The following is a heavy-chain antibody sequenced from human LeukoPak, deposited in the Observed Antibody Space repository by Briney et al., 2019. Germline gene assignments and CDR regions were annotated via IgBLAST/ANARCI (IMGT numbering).Heavy chain of an antibody. D-gene: IGHD6-13*01. CDR2: IYHSGST. V-gene: IGHV4-4*02. Sequence: PSETLSLTCAVSGDSISSSNWWSWVRQPPGQGLEWIGEIYHSGSTNYNPSLKSRVTISVDKSKNQFSLKLSSVTAADTAMYYCARKGQQLAHNWFDPWGQGTLVTVSS. J-gene: IGHJ5*02. CDR3: ARKGQQLAHNWFDP. CDR1: GDSISSSNW.